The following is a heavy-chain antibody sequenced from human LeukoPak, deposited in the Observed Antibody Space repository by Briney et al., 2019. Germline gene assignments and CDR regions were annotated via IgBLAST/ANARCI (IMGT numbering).Heavy chain of an antibody. V-gene: IGHV1-8*01. CDR1: GYTFTSYD. CDR2: MNPNSGNT. CDR3: ARGRGHILGYCSSTSCYPRDYYYYMDV. D-gene: IGHD2-2*01. J-gene: IGHJ6*03. Sequence: GASVKVSCKASGYTFTSYDINWVRQATGQGLEWMGWMNPNSGNTGYAQKFQGRVTMTRNTSISTAYMELSSLRSEDTAVYYCARGRGHILGYCSSTSCYPRDYYYYMDVWGKGTTVTVSS.